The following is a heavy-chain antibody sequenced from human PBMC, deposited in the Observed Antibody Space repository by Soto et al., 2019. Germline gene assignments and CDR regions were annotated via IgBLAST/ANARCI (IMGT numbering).Heavy chain of an antibody. V-gene: IGHV4-34*01. CDR1: GGSFSGYY. CDR2: INHSGST. D-gene: IGHD2-2*01. CDR3: AIYCSSTSCLPFDY. J-gene: IGHJ4*02. Sequence: SETLSLTCAVYGGSFSGYYWSWIRQPPGKGLEWIGEINHSGSTNYNPSLKSRVTISVDTSKNQFSLKLSSVTAADTAVYYCAIYCSSTSCLPFDYRGQGTLVTVSS.